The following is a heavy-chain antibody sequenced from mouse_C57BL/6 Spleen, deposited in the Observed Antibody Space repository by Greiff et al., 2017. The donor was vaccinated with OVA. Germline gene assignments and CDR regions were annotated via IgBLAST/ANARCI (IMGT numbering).Heavy chain of an antibody. V-gene: IGHV1-80*01. CDR2: IYPGDGDT. J-gene: IGHJ2*01. CDR1: GYAFSSYW. D-gene: IGHD1-1*01. Sequence: QVQLQQSGAELVKPGASVKISCKASGYAFSSYWMNWVKQRPGKGLEWIGQIYPGDGDTNYNGKFKGKATLTADKSSSTAYMQLSSLTSEDSAVYFCARKGDYYYGSSYFDYWGQGTTLTVSS. CDR3: ARKGDYYYGSSYFDY.